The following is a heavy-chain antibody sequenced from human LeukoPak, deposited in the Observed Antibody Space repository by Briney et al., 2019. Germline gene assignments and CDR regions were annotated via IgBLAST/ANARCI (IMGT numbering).Heavy chain of an antibody. V-gene: IGHV4-61*02. D-gene: IGHD2-15*01. Sequence: SQTLSLTCTVSGGSISSGSYYWSWIRQPAGKGLEWIGRIYTCGSTNYNPSLKSRVTISVDTSKNQFSLKLSSVTAADTAVYYCARVSGGTRDYWGQGTLVTVSS. CDR1: GGSISSGSYY. CDR3: ARVSGGTRDY. J-gene: IGHJ4*02. CDR2: IYTCGST.